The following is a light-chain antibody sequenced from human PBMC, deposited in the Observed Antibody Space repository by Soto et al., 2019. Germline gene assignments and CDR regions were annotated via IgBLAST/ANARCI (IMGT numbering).Light chain of an antibody. V-gene: IGKV1-5*03. J-gene: IGKJ3*01. Sequence: DIQMTQSPSTLSASVGDRVTITCRASQSISSWLAWYQQKPGKAPKLLIYKASILESGVPSRFSGSGSGTEFTLTISSLQPDDFATYYCQQYNSYSPITFGPGTKVDIK. CDR3: QQYNSYSPIT. CDR1: QSISSW. CDR2: KAS.